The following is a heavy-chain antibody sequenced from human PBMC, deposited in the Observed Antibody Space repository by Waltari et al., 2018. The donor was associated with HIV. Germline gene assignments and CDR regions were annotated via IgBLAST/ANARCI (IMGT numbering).Heavy chain of an antibody. D-gene: IGHD1-26*01. Sequence: QVQLQESGPGLVQPSETLSLTCTVSGGSISSYYWSWIRQPPGKGLEWIGYIYYSGSTNYNPSLKSRVTISVDTSKNQFSLKLSSVTAADTAVYYCAAAGSWLPWFDPWGQGTLVTVSS. V-gene: IGHV4-59*01. CDR1: GGSISSYY. CDR2: IYYSGST. J-gene: IGHJ5*02. CDR3: AAAGSWLPWFDP.